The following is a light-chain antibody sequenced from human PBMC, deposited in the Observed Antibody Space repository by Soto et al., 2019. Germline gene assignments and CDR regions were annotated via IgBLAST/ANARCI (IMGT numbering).Light chain of an antibody. CDR3: QQYGSSTFT. Sequence: ESVVTQYPGTLSMSPGERATLACRASQSVSSSYSAWYQQKPGQAPRLLIYGASRRATGIPDRFSGSGSGTDVTLTISRLEPEDFAVYYCQQYGSSTFTFGPGTKVDIK. V-gene: IGKV3-20*01. CDR1: QSVSSSY. J-gene: IGKJ3*01. CDR2: GAS.